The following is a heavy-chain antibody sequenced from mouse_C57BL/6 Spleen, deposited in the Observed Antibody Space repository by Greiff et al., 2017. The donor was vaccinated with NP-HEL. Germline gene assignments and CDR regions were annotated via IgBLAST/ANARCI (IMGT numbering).Heavy chain of an antibody. Sequence: QVQLQQPGAELVRPGTSVKLSCKASGYTFTSYWMHWVKQRPGQGLEWIGVIDPSDSYTNYNQKFKGKATLTVDTSSSTAYMQLSSLTSEDSAVYYCASYRAMDYWGQGTSVTVSS. CDR2: IDPSDSYT. J-gene: IGHJ4*01. CDR3: ASYRAMDY. CDR1: GYTFTSYW. V-gene: IGHV1-59*01.